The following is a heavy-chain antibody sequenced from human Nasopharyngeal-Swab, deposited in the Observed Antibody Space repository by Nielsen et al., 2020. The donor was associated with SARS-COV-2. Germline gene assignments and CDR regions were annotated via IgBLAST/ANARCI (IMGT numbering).Heavy chain of an antibody. CDR3: AKNIRTLAGSAY. J-gene: IGHJ4*02. CDR1: DITFSNSA. CDR2: ISASGDGK. D-gene: IGHD6-19*01. Sequence: GGSLRLSCAASDITFSNSAVSWVRQAPGKGLEWVSAISASGDGKYYADSVKGRFIISRDNSKSTLYLRLNNLRAEDTALYYCAKNIRTLAGSAYWGQGTLVTVSS. V-gene: IGHV3-23*01.